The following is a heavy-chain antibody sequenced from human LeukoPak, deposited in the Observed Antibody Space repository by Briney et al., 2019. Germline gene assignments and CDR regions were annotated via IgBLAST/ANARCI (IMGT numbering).Heavy chain of an antibody. CDR1: DDSITMYY. Sequence: SETLSLTCSVSDDSITMYYWTWIRQPPGKGLEWIRYVDHTGSTNFNPSLNGRVSISRDTTKNLFSLRLRSVTAADTAVYFCARGRVSSSTWYSTYYYYFYMDVWGKGTTVTVSS. J-gene: IGHJ6*03. V-gene: IGHV4-59*01. D-gene: IGHD1-1*01. CDR2: VDHTGST. CDR3: ARGRVSSSTWYSTYYYYFYMDV.